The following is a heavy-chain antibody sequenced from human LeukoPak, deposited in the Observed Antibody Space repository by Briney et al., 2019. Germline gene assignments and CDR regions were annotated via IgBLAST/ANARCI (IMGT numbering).Heavy chain of an antibody. CDR2: INAGNGNT. V-gene: IGHV1-3*03. J-gene: IGHJ4*02. CDR1: GYIFTDFA. Sequence: ASVKVSCKASGYIFTDFAIHWVRQAPGQRLEWMGWINAGNGNTKYSQDFQGRVTFNRDTSASTVYMDLSSLRSQDLAVYFCARDTRYDGFDSWGQGTLVTVSS. D-gene: IGHD2-2*01. CDR3: ARDTRYDGFDS.